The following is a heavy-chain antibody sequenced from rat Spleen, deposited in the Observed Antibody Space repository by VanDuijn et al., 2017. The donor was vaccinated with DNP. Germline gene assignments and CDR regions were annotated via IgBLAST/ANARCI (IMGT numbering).Heavy chain of an antibody. Sequence: EVQLVETGGDLVPPGRSLKLSCVASGFTFSTYWMFWIRQVPVKGLEWVASIDTSGGGTHYPDSVKGRFTVSRDNAKNTLYLQMNSLRSEDTATYYCARPAWERPFDYWGQGVMVTVSS. D-gene: IGHD5-1*01. V-gene: IGHV5-58*01. CDR2: IDTSGGGT. CDR1: GFTFSTYW. J-gene: IGHJ2*01. CDR3: ARPAWERPFDY.